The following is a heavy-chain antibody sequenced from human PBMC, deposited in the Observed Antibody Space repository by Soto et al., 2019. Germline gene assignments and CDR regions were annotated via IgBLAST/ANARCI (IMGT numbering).Heavy chain of an antibody. J-gene: IGHJ6*02. V-gene: IGHV3-53*01. CDR3: ARDQRFLEWLLYEPRGYGMDV. CDR1: GFTVSSNY. D-gene: IGHD3-3*01. CDR2: IYSGGST. Sequence: GGSLRLSCAASGFTVSSNYMSWVRQAPGKGLEWASVIYSGGSTYYADSVKGRFTISRDNSKNTLYLQMNSLRAEDTAVYYCARDQRFLEWLLYEPRGYGMDVWGQGTTVTVSS.